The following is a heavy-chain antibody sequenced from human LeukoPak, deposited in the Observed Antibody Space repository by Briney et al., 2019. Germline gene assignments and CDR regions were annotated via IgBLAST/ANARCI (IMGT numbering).Heavy chain of an antibody. CDR1: GGTFSSYA. J-gene: IGHJ6*03. CDR2: MNPNSGNT. Sequence: ASVKVSCKASGGTFSSYAISWVRQATGQGLEWMGWMNPNSGNTGYAQKFQGRVTMTRNTSISTAYMELSSLRSEDTAVYYCARDMTATYYYYMDVWGKGTTVTVSS. CDR3: ARDMTATYYYYMDV. D-gene: IGHD3-16*01. V-gene: IGHV1-8*02.